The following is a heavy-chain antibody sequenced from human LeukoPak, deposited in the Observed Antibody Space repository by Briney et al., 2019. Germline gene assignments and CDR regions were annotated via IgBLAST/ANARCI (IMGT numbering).Heavy chain of an antibody. CDR2: IYSGTI. D-gene: IGHD4/OR15-4a*01. Sequence: GGSLRLSCTVSGYTVSSNSMSWVRQAPGKGLEWVSFIYSGTIHYSDSVKGRFTISRDNSKNTLYLQMNSLRAEDTAVYYCARRAGAYSHPYDYWGQGTLVTVSS. CDR1: GYTVSSNS. J-gene: IGHJ4*02. CDR3: ARRAGAYSHPYDY. V-gene: IGHV3-53*01.